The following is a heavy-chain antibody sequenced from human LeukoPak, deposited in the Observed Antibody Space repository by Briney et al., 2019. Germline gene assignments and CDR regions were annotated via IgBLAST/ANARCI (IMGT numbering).Heavy chain of an antibody. D-gene: IGHD2-2*01. Sequence: SETLSLTCAVYGGSFSVYYWSWIRQPPGKGLEWIGEINHSGSTNYNPSLKSRVTISVDTSKNQFSLKLSSVTAADTAVYYCARIPKAYVVPAASGLVDYWGQGTLVTVSS. CDR1: GGSFSVYY. CDR3: ARIPKAYVVPAASGLVDY. J-gene: IGHJ4*02. V-gene: IGHV4-34*01. CDR2: INHSGST.